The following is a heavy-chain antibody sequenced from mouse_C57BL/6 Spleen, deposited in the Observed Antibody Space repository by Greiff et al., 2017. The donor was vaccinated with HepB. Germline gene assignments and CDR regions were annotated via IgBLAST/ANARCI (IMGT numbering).Heavy chain of an antibody. D-gene: IGHD3-2*02. Sequence: VQLQQSGAELVKPGASVKISCKASGSAFSSYWMNWVKQRPGKGLEWMGQIYPGDGDTNYNGKFKGKATLTADISSSTAYMQLSSLTSEDSAVYFGARQLRLVNFDYWGQGTTLTVAS. V-gene: IGHV1-80*01. J-gene: IGHJ2*01. CDR1: GSAFSSYW. CDR3: ARQLRLVNFDY. CDR2: IYPGDGDT.